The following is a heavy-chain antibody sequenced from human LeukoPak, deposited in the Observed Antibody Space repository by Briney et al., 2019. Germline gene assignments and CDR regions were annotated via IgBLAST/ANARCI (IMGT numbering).Heavy chain of an antibody. V-gene: IGHV3-48*04. D-gene: IGHD6-19*01. CDR1: GFTFSTYS. J-gene: IGHJ4*02. CDR2: IDSSTRTI. CDR3: ARGRKSGSGWYGEVGYYFDY. Sequence: GGSLRLSCAASGFTFSTYSMNWVRQAPGKGLEWVSFIDSSTRTIFYADSVKGRFTISRDNAKNSLYLQMNSLRAEDTAVYYCARGRKSGSGWYGEVGYYFDYWGQGTLVTVSS.